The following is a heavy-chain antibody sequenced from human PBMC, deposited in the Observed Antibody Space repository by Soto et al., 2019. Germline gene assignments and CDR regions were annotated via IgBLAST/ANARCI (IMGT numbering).Heavy chain of an antibody. V-gene: IGHV3-23*01. CDR1: GFTFSSYA. CDR2: ISGGGHNT. J-gene: IGHJ4*02. D-gene: IGHD2-8*01. CDR3: AKLRDFVVLPAGILDY. Sequence: EVQLLESGGGLVQPGGSLRLTCAASGFTFSSYAIRWIRLSPGKGLEWVSVISGGGHNTYYTPSVKGRFTISRDDFKNTLYLKMNSLRTGDTAMYYCAKLRDFVVLPAGILDYWGPGTLVTVSS.